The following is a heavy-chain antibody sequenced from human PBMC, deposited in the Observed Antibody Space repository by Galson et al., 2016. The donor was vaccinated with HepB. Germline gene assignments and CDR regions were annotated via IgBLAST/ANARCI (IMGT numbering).Heavy chain of an antibody. CDR2: TYYRSRWYN. V-gene: IGHV6-1*01. Sequence: CAISGDSVSSKSVAWNWIRQSPSRGHEWLGRTYYRSRWYNDYAVSVKSRISVNPDTSKNQFSLPLNSVTPEDTAVYYCAREGSYYYGSGSYGYFDLWGRGTLVTVSS. CDR1: GDSVSSKSVA. J-gene: IGHJ2*01. CDR3: AREGSYYYGSGSYGYFDL. D-gene: IGHD3-10*01.